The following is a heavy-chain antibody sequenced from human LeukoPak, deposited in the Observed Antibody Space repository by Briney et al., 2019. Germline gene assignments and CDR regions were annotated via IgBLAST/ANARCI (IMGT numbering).Heavy chain of an antibody. D-gene: IGHD7-27*01. CDR1: GGSISSYY. J-gene: IGHJ3*02. V-gene: IGHV4-59*12. Sequence: SETLFLTCTVSGGSISSYYWSWIRQPPGKGLEWIGYIFYSGSTNYNPSLKSRVTISVDTSKSQFSLKLSSVTAADTAVYYCARNWAEADAFDIWGQGTMVTVSS. CDR3: ARNWAEADAFDI. CDR2: IFYSGST.